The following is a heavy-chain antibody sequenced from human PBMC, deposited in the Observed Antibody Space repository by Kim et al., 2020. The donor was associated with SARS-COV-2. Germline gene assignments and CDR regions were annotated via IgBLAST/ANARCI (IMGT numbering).Heavy chain of an antibody. CDR1: GFTFSSYA. CDR2: ISYDGSNN. Sequence: GGSLRLSCAASGFTFSSYAMHWVRQAPGKGLEWVAVISYDGSNNYYADSVKGRFTISRDNSKNTLYRQMNSLRVEDTAVYYCARASGDFDYWGQGTLVTVST. V-gene: IGHV3-30*04. CDR3: ARASGDFDY. J-gene: IGHJ4*02.